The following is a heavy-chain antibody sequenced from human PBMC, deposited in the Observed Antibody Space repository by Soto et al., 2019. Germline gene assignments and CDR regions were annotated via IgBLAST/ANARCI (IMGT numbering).Heavy chain of an antibody. CDR3: ARDVAAADY. V-gene: IGHV1-3*05. D-gene: IGHD6-13*01. Sequence: QVQLVQSGAEEKKPGASVKVSCKASGYTFTSYAMHWVRQAPGQRLEWMGWINAGNGNTKYSQKFQGRVTITRDTSASTAYMEQSRQRSQDTALYSWARDVAAADYWGQGTLVTVSS. CDR2: INAGNGNT. J-gene: IGHJ4*02. CDR1: GYTFTSYA.